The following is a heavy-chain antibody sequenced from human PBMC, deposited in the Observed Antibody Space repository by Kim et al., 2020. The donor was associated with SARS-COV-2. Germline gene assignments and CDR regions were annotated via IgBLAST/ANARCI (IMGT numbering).Heavy chain of an antibody. V-gene: IGHV4-34*01. CDR3: ARGRLRGVPFDY. Sequence: SETLSLTCAVYGGSFSGYYWSWIRQPPGKGLEWIGEINHSGSTNYNPSLKSRVTISVDTSKNQFSLKLSSVTAADTAVYYCARGRLRGVPFDYWGQGTLVTVSS. CDR2: INHSGST. CDR1: GGSFSGYY. D-gene: IGHD2-21*02. J-gene: IGHJ4*02.